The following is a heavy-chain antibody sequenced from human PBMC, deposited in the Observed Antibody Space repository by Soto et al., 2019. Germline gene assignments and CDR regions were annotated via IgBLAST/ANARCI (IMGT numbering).Heavy chain of an antibody. J-gene: IGHJ4*02. CDR2: ISGSGGSK. V-gene: IGHV3-23*01. CDR1: GFTFSSYA. D-gene: IGHD6-19*01. Sequence: EVQLLESGGGLVQPGGSLRLSCAASGFTFSSYAMSWVRQAPGKGLEWVSAISGSGGSKYYADSVKGRFTISRDNSKNTLYLQMNSLRAEDTAVYYCAKEGGIAVAGISRPFDYWGQGTLVTVSS. CDR3: AKEGGIAVAGISRPFDY.